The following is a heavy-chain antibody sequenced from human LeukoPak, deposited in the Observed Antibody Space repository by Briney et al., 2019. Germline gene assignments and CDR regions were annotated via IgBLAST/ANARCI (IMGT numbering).Heavy chain of an antibody. CDR2: ISDIGSI. Sequence: PSETLSLTCTVSGGSIRSYYWSWIRQPPGKGLEWIAYISDIGSINYNPSLKRRVTISADTSRNQFSLKLTSVTAADTAVYFCAGKRITVATSRSDYWGQGTLVTVSP. CDR3: AGKRITVATSRSDY. V-gene: IGHV4-59*08. CDR1: GGSIRSYY. D-gene: IGHD3-16*01. J-gene: IGHJ4*02.